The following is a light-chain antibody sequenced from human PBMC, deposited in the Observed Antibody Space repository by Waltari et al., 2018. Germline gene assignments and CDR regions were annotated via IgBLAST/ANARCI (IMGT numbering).Light chain of an antibody. CDR3: HQYFTSPYT. J-gene: IGKJ2*01. V-gene: IGKV3-20*01. CDR1: QNVHNNY. CDR2: ATS. Sequence: VLTQSPGTLSLSPGERGTLSCRASQNVHNNYLGWYQQKPGQAPRLLIYATSNRATGIPDRFSGSGSGTDFTLTISRLEPEDFAVYFCHQYFTSPYTFGQGTKLQI.